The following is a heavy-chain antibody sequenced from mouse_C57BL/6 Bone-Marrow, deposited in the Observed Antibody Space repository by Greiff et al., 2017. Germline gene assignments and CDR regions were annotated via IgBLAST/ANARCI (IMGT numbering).Heavy chain of an antibody. J-gene: IGHJ4*01. CDR2: ISNLAYSI. V-gene: IGHV5-15*01. D-gene: IGHD2-12*01. CDR3: ARRGVYAVYAMDY. CDR1: GFTFSDYG. Sequence: EVQLQQSGGGLVQPGGSLKLSCAASGFTFSDYGMAWVRQAPRKGPEWVAFISNLAYSIYYADTVTGRFTISRENAKNTLYLEMSSLRSEDTAMYYCARRGVYAVYAMDYWGQGTSVTVSS.